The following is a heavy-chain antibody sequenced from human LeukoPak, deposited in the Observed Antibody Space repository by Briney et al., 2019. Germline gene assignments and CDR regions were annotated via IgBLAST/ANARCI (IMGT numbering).Heavy chain of an antibody. J-gene: IGHJ4*02. CDR1: GGSITSSDW. D-gene: IGHD4-23*01. Sequence: SETLSLTCAVPGGSITSSDWWSWARQPPGRGLDGTGVIYHGGTTNYNPSLRSRVTMSVDKSKNQFYLKVSSVTAADTAVYYCATYLYGGDYGSYYFDYWGQGTLVTVS. CDR2: IYHGGTT. V-gene: IGHV4-4*02. CDR3: ATYLYGGDYGSYYFDY.